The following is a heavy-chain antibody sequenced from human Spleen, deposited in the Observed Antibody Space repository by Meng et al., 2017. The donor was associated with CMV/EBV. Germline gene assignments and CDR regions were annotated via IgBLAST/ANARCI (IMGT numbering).Heavy chain of an antibody. D-gene: IGHD3-22*01. Sequence: VSVKASCTASGYSFTGYYMHWVRQAPGQGLEWMGWINPNSGCTNYAQKFQGRVTMTRDTSISTAYMELSRLRSDDAAVYYCARDHRPTHYNSSGYFPQDAFDIWGQGTMVTVSS. CDR1: GYSFTGYY. J-gene: IGHJ3*02. CDR2: INPNSGCT. CDR3: ARDHRPTHYNSSGYFPQDAFDI. V-gene: IGHV1-2*02.